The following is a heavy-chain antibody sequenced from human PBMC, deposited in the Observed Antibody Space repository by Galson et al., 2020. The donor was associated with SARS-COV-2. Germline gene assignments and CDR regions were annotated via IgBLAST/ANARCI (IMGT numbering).Heavy chain of an antibody. Sequence: GGSLRLSCTASGFTFGDYAMSWFRQAPGKGPEWVGFIRSKAYGGTTEYAASVKGRFTISRDDSKSIAYLQMNSLKTEDTAVYYCTRTDYGDYDYYYMDVWGKGTTVTVSS. CDR3: TRTDYGDYDYYYMDV. V-gene: IGHV3-49*03. D-gene: IGHD4-17*01. CDR2: IRSKAYGGTT. CDR1: GFTFGDYA. J-gene: IGHJ6*03.